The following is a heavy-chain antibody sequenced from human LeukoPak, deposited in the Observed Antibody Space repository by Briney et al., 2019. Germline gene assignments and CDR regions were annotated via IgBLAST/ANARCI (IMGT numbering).Heavy chain of an antibody. CDR3: ARAIGGYSYGPFDY. CDR2: IYYSGST. D-gene: IGHD5-18*01. V-gene: IGHV4-59*01. CDR1: GGSTSSYY. J-gene: IGHJ4*02. Sequence: SETLSLTCTVSGGSTSSYYWSWIRQPPGKGLEWIGYIYYSGSTNYNPSLKSRVTISVDTSKNQFSLKLSSVTAADTAVYYCARAIGGYSYGPFDYWGQGTLVTVSS.